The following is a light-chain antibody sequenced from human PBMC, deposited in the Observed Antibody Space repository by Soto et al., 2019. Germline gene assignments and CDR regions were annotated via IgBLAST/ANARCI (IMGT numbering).Light chain of an antibody. J-gene: IGKJ1*01. Sequence: DIQMTQSPSTLSASVGDRVTITCRASQSISSWLAWYQQKPGKAPKLLIYKASSLESGVPSRFSASGSGREFSVTTSSLQPDDFATYYCQQYNSYSWTFGQGTKVESK. CDR2: KAS. V-gene: IGKV1-5*03. CDR1: QSISSW. CDR3: QQYNSYSWT.